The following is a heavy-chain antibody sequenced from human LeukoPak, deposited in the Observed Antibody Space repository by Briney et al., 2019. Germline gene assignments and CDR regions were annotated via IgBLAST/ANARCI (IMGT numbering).Heavy chain of an antibody. CDR1: GGSISSGSYY. Sequence: SQTLSLTCTVSGGSISSGSYYWSWIRQPAGKGLEWIGRIYTSGSTNYNPSLKSRVTISVDTSKNQFSLKLSSVTAADTAVYYCARAVEWLGAFDIWGQGTMVTVSS. V-gene: IGHV4-61*02. D-gene: IGHD3-3*01. CDR3: ARAVEWLGAFDI. CDR2: IYTSGST. J-gene: IGHJ3*02.